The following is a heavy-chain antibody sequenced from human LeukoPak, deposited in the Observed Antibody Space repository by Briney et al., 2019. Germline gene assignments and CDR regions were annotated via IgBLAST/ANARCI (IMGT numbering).Heavy chain of an antibody. CDR3: ARSTVGATYGNFDY. J-gene: IGHJ4*02. D-gene: IGHD1-26*01. CDR2: IYYSGST. Sequence: PSETLSLXCTVSGGSISSYYWSWIRQPPGKGLEWIGYIYYSGSTSYNPSLKSRVTISVETSKNQFSLKLSSVTAADTAVYYCARSTVGATYGNFDYWGQGTLVTVSS. V-gene: IGHV4-59*01. CDR1: GGSISSYY.